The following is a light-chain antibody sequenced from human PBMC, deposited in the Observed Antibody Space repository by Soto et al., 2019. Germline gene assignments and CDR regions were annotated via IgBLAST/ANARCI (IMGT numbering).Light chain of an antibody. CDR2: RTN. Sequence: QSGLTQPPSVSGAPGQRVTISCTGSSSNIGMGYDVHWYQRLPGTAPKLLVYRTNNRPSGVPDRFSGSKSGNTASLTVSGLQAEDEADYYCTSYVGSSNVNWVFGGGTKLTVL. CDR3: TSYVGSSNVNWV. V-gene: IGLV1-40*01. CDR1: SSNIGMGYD. J-gene: IGLJ3*02.